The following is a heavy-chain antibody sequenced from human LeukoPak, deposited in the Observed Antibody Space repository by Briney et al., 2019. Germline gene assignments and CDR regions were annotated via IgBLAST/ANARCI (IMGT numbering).Heavy chain of an antibody. CDR2: IYYSGST. D-gene: IGHD2-2*02. Sequence: PSETLSLTCTVSSGSIGTYYWSWIRQSPGKGLEWIGYIYYSGSTNYNPSLKSRVTISVDTSKNQFSLKLSSVTAADTAVYYCARRSLYEQDHNWFDPWGQGTLVTVSS. CDR3: ARRSLYEQDHNWFDP. CDR1: SGSIGTYY. V-gene: IGHV4-59*12. J-gene: IGHJ5*02.